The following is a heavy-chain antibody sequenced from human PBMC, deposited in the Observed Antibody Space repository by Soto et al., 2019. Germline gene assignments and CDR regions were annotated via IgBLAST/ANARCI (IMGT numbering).Heavy chain of an antibody. Sequence: PGESLKISCKGSGNSFTSYWIGWVRQMPGKGLEWMGISYPGDYDTRYSPSFQGQVTISADKSISTAYLQWSSLKASDTAMYYCARTVRGVIIWYNWFAPWGQGTLVTVSS. J-gene: IGHJ5*02. CDR2: SYPGDYDT. V-gene: IGHV5-51*01. CDR3: ARTVRGVIIWYNWFAP. D-gene: IGHD3-10*01. CDR1: GNSFTSYW.